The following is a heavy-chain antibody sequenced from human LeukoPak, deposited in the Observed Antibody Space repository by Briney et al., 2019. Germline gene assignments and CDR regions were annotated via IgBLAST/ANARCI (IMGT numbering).Heavy chain of an antibody. J-gene: IGHJ4*02. Sequence: GGSLRLSCAASGFTFSSYAMHWVRQAPGKGLEWVAVISYDGSNKQYADSVRGRFTISRDNSKNTLYVQMNSLRAEDTAVYYCAKDRLGYDSSGYYFGLDYWGQGTLVTVSS. D-gene: IGHD3-22*01. V-gene: IGHV3-30*04. CDR1: GFTFSSYA. CDR2: ISYDGSNK. CDR3: AKDRLGYDSSGYYFGLDY.